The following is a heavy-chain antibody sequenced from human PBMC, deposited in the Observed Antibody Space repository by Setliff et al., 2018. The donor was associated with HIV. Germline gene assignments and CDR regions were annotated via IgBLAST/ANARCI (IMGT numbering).Heavy chain of an antibody. V-gene: IGHV1-3*01. CDR2: INAGNGNT. Sequence: ASVKVSCKASGYTFTSYAIHWVRQAPGQRLEWMGWINAGNGNTKYSQKFQGRVTINRDTSVSTAYMELSSLRSEDTAVYYCATKGYGSGSYYMDVWGKGTTVTVS. D-gene: IGHD3-10*01. J-gene: IGHJ6*03. CDR1: GYTFTSYA. CDR3: ATKGYGSGSYYMDV.